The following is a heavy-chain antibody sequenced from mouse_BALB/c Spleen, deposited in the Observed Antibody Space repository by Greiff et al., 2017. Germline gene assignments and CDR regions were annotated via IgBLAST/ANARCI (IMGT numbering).Heavy chain of an antibody. CDR2: ISYSGST. V-gene: IGHV3-2*02. D-gene: IGHD2-1*01. J-gene: IGHJ2*01. CDR3: ARSRDGNYVGYFDY. CDR1: GYSITSDYA. Sequence: EVQGVESGPGLVKPSQSLSLTCTVTGYSITSDYAWNWIRQFPGNKLEWMGYISYSGSTSYNPSLKSRISITRDTSKNQFFLQLNSVTTEDTATYYCARSRDGNYVGYFDYWGQGTTLTVSS.